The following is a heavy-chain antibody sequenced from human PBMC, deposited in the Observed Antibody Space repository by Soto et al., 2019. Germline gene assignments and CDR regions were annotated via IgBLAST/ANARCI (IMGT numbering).Heavy chain of an antibody. CDR3: ASGGSSLNFDS. CDR1: GFTFRSYW. CDR2: INSDGSST. Sequence: GGSLRLSCAASGFTFRSYWMQWVRQAPGKGLVWVSRINSDGSSTSYADSVKGRFTISRDNAKNTLYLQMNSLRAEDTAVYYCASGGSSLNFDSWGQGTLVTVSS. D-gene: IGHD6-6*01. J-gene: IGHJ4*02. V-gene: IGHV3-74*01.